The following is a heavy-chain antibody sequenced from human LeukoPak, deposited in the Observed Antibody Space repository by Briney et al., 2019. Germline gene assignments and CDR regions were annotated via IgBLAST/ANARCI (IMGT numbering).Heavy chain of an antibody. D-gene: IGHD3-9*01. Sequence: GGSLRLSCAASGFTFSSYEMNWVRQAPGKGLEWVSYISSSGSTIYCADSVKGRFTISRDNAKNSLYLQMNSLRAEDTAVYYCARGRDILTGYYKGALDYWGQGTLVTVSS. CDR1: GFTFSSYE. CDR3: ARGRDILTGYYKGALDY. CDR2: ISSSGSTI. V-gene: IGHV3-48*03. J-gene: IGHJ4*02.